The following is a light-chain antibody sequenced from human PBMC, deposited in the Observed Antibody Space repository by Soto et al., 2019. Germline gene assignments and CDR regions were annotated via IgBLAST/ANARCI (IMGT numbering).Light chain of an antibody. V-gene: IGKV4-1*01. CDR2: WAS. CDR1: HSVCYSSTNRNY. Sequence: DIVMTQSTGYLAVSLGERATIKFKSIHSVCYSSTNRNYLAWYQQRPRRPPKLLIYWASTRESGVPDRFNGSGSGTDFTLTISSLQAEDVAVYYCQQYYSTPTFGQGTKVDI. J-gene: IGKJ1*01. CDR3: QQYYSTPT.